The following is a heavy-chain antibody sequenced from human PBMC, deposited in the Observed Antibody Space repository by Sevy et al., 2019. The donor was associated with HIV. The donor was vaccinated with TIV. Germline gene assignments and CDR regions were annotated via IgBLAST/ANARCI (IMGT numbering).Heavy chain of an antibody. CDR1: GFTFSNAW. J-gene: IGHJ5*02. CDR2: IKSKTDGGTT. D-gene: IGHD2-2*01. Sequence: GESLKISCAASGFTFSNAWMNWVRQAPGKGLEWVGRIKSKTDGGTTDYAAPVKGRFTISRDDSKNTLYLQMNSLKTEDTAVYYCTTVRYCSSTSCYPLGWFDPWGQGTLVTVSS. CDR3: TTVRYCSSTSCYPLGWFDP. V-gene: IGHV3-15*01.